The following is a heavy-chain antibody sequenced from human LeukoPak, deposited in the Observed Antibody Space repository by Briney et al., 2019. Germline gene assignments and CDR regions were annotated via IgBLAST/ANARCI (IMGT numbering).Heavy chain of an antibody. CDR1: GFTFSSYG. CDR3: AKGQISEYAYQLNFDY. J-gene: IGHJ4*02. Sequence: GGSLRLSCAASGFTFSSYGMHWVRQAPGKGLEWVAVISYDGSNKYYADSVKGRFTISRDNSKNTLYLQMNSLRAEDTAVHYCAKGQISEYAYQLNFDYWGQGTLVTVSS. D-gene: IGHD2-2*01. V-gene: IGHV3-30*18. CDR2: ISYDGSNK.